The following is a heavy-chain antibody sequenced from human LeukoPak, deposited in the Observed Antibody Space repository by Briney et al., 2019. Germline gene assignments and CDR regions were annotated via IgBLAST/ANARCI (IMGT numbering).Heavy chain of an antibody. CDR2: IYYSGST. D-gene: IGHD5-12*01. CDR3: ARTGLRSPDAFDI. J-gene: IGHJ3*02. V-gene: IGHV4-59*11. CDR1: GGSISSHY. Sequence: SETLSLTCTVSGGSISSHYWSWIRQPPGKGLEWVGYIYYSGSTKYNPSLKSRVTISVDTSKNQFSLKLSSVTAADTAVYYCARTGLRSPDAFDIWGQGTMVTVSS.